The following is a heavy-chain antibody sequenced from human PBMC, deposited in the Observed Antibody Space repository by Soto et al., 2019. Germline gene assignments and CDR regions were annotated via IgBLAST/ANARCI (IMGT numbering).Heavy chain of an antibody. CDR3: ARSPNYYYYGFDV. D-gene: IGHD3-10*01. J-gene: IGHJ6*02. CDR1: GGSVSSGDYF. V-gene: IGHV4-61*08. Sequence: SETLSLTCTVSGGSVSSGDYFWSWLRRSPGKRLEWIAYIYYSGSTNYNPSLKSRATISVDTSKSQVSLTLTSMTAADAALYYCARSPNYYYYGFDVWGQGTAVTVSS. CDR2: IYYSGST.